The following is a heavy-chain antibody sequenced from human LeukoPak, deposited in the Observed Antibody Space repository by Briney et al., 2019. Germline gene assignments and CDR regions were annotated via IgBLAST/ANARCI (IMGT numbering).Heavy chain of an antibody. CDR3: ARDCDILTGYDHFDY. Sequence: ASVKVSCKASGYTFTSHGISWVRQAPGQGLEWVGWISGHNGDTNYAQKVQGRVTMTTDTSTSTAYMEVRSLRSDDTALYYCARDCDILTGYDHFDYWGQGTLVAVSS. V-gene: IGHV1-18*01. J-gene: IGHJ4*02. D-gene: IGHD3-9*01. CDR2: ISGHNGDT. CDR1: GYTFTSHG.